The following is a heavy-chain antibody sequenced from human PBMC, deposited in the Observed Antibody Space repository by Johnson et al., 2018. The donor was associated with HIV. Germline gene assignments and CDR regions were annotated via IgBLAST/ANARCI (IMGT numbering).Heavy chain of an antibody. CDR3: ARVTMIVVVMQAFDI. D-gene: IGHD3-22*01. V-gene: IGHV3-23*04. CDR2: IGTAGDT. Sequence: VQLVESGGGLVQPGGSLRLSCAASGFTFSSYAMSWVRQAPGKGLEWVSAIGTAGDTYYPGSVKGRFTISRENAKNTLYLQMNSLRAEDTAVYYCARVTMIVVVMQAFDIWGQGTMVTVSS. CDR1: GFTFSSYA. J-gene: IGHJ3*02.